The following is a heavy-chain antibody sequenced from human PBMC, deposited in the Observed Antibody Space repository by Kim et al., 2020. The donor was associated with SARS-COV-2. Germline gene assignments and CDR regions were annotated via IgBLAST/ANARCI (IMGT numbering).Heavy chain of an antibody. J-gene: IGHJ4*02. CDR2: SGIT. CDR3: ARLGSALDY. V-gene: IGHV4-61*07. Sequence: SGITNYHSSLKRRVTVSVDTSKDQLSLKLSSVTAEDTAVYYCARLGSALDYWGQGTQVTVSS. D-gene: IGHD1-26*01.